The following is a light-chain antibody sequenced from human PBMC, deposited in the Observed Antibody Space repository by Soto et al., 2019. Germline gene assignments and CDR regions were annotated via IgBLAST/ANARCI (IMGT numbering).Light chain of an antibody. CDR2: DAA. Sequence: EIVLTQSPATLSLSPGERATLSCRASQSVSTYLAWYQQKPGQAPMLLIYDAANRATGIPGRIGGSGSGTDFTLTISSLEPEDFGVYYCQQRSSWPWTFGQGTKVEIK. J-gene: IGKJ1*01. V-gene: IGKV3-11*01. CDR1: QSVSTY. CDR3: QQRSSWPWT.